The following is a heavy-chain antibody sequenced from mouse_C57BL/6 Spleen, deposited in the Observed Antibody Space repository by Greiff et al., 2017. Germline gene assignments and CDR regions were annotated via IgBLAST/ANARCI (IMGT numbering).Heavy chain of an antibody. CDR3: VRQPYYDSSPYAMDY. D-gene: IGHD1-1*01. Sequence: EVQLVESGGGLVQPKGSLKLSCAASGFSFNTYAMNWVRQAPGKGLEWVARIRSKSNNYATYYADSVKDRFTISRDDSESMLYLQMNNLKTEDTAMYYCVRQPYYDSSPYAMDYWGQGTSVTVSA. CDR2: IRSKSNNYAT. CDR1: GFSFNTYA. V-gene: IGHV10-1*01. J-gene: IGHJ4*01.